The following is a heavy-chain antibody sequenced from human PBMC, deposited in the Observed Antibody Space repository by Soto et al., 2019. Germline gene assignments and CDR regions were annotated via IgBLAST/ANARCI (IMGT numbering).Heavy chain of an antibody. J-gene: IGHJ6*02. CDR3: ARMDWNYERVYYYCYGMDV. CDR2: MNPNSGNT. D-gene: IGHD1-7*01. CDR1: GYTFTSYD. V-gene: IGHV1-8*01. Sequence: ASVKVSCKASGYTFTSYDINWVRQATGQGLEWMGWMNPNSGNTGYAQKFQGRVTMTRNTSISTAYMELSSLRSEDTAVYYCARMDWNYERVYYYCYGMDVWGQGTTVTVSS.